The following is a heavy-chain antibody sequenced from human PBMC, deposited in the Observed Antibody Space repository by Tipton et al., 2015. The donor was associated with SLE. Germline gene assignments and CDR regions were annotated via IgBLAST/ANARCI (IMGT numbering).Heavy chain of an antibody. CDR2: IYHSGST. CDR1: GYPISSGYY. V-gene: IGHV4-38-2*02. CDR3: TRDPYYYDSSGSPYSY. J-gene: IGHJ4*02. D-gene: IGHD3-22*01. Sequence: TLSLTCAVSGYPISSGYYWGWFRQPPGKGLEWIGSIYHSGSTYYNPSLKSRVTISVDTSQNQFSLKLNSVTAADTAVYYCTRDPYYYDSSGSPYSYWGQGTLVTVSS.